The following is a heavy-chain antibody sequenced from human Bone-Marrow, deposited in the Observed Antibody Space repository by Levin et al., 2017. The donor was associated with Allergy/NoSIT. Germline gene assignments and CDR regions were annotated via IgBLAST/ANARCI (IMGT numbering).Heavy chain of an antibody. D-gene: IGHD6-13*01. Sequence: GGSLRLSCAASGFIFSSYSMTWVRQAPGKGLEWVSSISDSSTYIYYADSVRGRFTISRDNAKKSLYLQMNSLRAEDTAVYYCARDAVAAEDLDYYYYGMDVWGQGTTVTVSS. J-gene: IGHJ6*02. CDR2: ISDSSTYI. V-gene: IGHV3-21*01. CDR1: GFIFSSYS. CDR3: ARDAVAAEDLDYYYYGMDV.